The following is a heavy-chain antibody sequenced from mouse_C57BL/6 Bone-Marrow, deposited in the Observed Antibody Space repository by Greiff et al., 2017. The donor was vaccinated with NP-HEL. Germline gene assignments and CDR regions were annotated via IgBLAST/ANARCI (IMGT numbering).Heavy chain of an antibody. CDR3: AGRAMDY. J-gene: IGHJ4*01. Sequence: EVKLVESGGGLVKPGGSLTLSCAASGFTFSDDGMRWVRQAPEKGLEWVAYISSGGSTIYYADTVKGRFPISRDNAKNTLFLEMTSLRSEDTAMYYCAGRAMDYWGQGTSVTVSS. V-gene: IGHV5-17*01. CDR2: ISSGGSTI. CDR1: GFTFSDDG.